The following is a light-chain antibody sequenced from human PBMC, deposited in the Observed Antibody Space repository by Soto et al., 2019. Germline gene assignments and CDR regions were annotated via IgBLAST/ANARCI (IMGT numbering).Light chain of an antibody. J-gene: IGKJ1*01. CDR3: QQSYSTPPT. V-gene: IGKV1-39*01. CDR2: AAS. CDR1: QSISSY. Sequence: DIQMTQSPSSLSASVGDRVTINCRASQSISSYLNWYQQKPGKAPKLLIYAASSFQSGVPSRFSGSGSGTDFTLTISSLQPEDFATYYCQQSYSTPPTFGQGTKVDIK.